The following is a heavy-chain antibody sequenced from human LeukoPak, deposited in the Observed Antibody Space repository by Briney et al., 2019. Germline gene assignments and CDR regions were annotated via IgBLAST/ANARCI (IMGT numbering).Heavy chain of an antibody. J-gene: IGHJ4*02. CDR1: GFTFSSHW. CDR3: ARGRPGMGIVIDY. CDR2: IKQDGSEK. Sequence: GGSLRLSCAASGFTFSSHWMSWVRQAPGKGLEWVANIKQDGSEKFYVDSVKGRFTISGDNARNSLYLQMNSLRAADTAVYYCARGRPGMGIVIDYWGQGTLVTVSS. V-gene: IGHV3-7*01. D-gene: IGHD7-27*01.